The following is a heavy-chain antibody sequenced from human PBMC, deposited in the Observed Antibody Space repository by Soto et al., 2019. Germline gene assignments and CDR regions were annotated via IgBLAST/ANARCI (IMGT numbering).Heavy chain of an antibody. V-gene: IGHV1-69*05. Sequence: SVKVSCKASGGTFSSYAISWVRQAPGQGLEWMGGIIPIFGTANYAQKFQGRVTMTRNTSISTAYMELSSLRSEDTAVYYCARRGLDCSGGSCYSEYYSYMDVWGKGTTVPVSS. CDR2: IIPIFGTA. J-gene: IGHJ6*03. CDR3: ARRGLDCSGGSCYSEYYSYMDV. CDR1: GGTFSSYA. D-gene: IGHD2-15*01.